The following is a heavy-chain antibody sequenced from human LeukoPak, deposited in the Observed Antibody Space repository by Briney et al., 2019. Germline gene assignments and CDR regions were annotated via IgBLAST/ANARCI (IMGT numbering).Heavy chain of an antibody. D-gene: IGHD4-17*01. CDR1: GFTFSRYD. CDR2: IATSGDT. CDR3: ARTGDPGYYNGMDV. Sequence: PGGSLRLSCAASGFTFSRYDMHWVRQATGKGLEWVSAIATSGDTYYPGSVKGRFTISRENAKNSLYLQMTSLRVGDTAVYYCARTGDPGYYNGMDVWGQGTTVTVSS. V-gene: IGHV3-13*01. J-gene: IGHJ6*02.